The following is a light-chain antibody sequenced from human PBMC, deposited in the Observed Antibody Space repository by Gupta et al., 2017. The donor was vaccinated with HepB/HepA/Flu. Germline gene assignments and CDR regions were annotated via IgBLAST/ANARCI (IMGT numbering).Light chain of an antibody. J-gene: IGKJ5*01. CDR1: QDINSY. Sequence: DIQLTQSPSFLSASVGDRVTITCRASQDINSYLIWYQQKPGKAPKLLIYTASTVKSGVPSRFSGSGSGTEFTLTIISRQPEDFANYYCQHGNSYPLTFGQGTRLDIK. CDR3: QHGNSYPLT. V-gene: IGKV1-9*01. CDR2: TAS.